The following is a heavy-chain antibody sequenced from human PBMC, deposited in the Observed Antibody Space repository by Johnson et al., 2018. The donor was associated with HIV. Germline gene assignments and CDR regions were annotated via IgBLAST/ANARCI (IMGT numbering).Heavy chain of an antibody. Sequence: EQLVESGGGLVQPGGSLRLSCAASGFTFSTYAMNWVRQAPGKGLEWVSGISGGAGSTYYADSVKGRFTISRDNSKNTLYLQMNSLRAEDTAVYYCARAPRPDAFDIWGQGTMVTVSS. CDR1: GFTFSTYA. CDR3: ARAPRPDAFDI. CDR2: ISGGAGST. V-gene: IGHV3-23*04. J-gene: IGHJ3*02.